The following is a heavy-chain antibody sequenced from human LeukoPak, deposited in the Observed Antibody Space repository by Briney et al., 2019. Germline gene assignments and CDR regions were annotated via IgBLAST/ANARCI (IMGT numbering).Heavy chain of an antibody. CDR3: ARRLVWVAAGLDY. CDR1: GFTFSSSA. J-gene: IGHJ4*01. D-gene: IGHD6-13*01. CDR2: ISGSGSGGST. Sequence: GGSLRLSCAASGFTFSSSAMSWVRQAPGKGLEWVSSISGSGSGGSTYYADSVKGRFTISRDNSKNTLYLQMNSLRAEDTAVYYCARRLVWVAAGLDYWGQGTLVTVSS. V-gene: IGHV3-23*01.